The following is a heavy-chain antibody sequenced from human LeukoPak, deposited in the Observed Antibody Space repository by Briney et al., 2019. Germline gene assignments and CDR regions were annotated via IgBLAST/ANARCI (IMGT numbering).Heavy chain of an antibody. J-gene: IGHJ4*02. CDR2: INSDGSST. CDR3: ARDNLPAH. Sequence: GGSLRLSCEASGFPFDDFAMSWVRQAPGKGLVWVSRINSDGSSTSYADSVKGRFTISRDNAKNTLYLQMNSLRAEDTAVYYCARDNLPAHWGQGTLVTVSS. CDR1: GFPFDDFA. V-gene: IGHV3-74*01.